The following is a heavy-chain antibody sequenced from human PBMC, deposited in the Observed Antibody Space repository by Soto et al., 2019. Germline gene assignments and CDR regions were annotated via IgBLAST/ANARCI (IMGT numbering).Heavy chain of an antibody. V-gene: IGHV1-8*01. Sequence: QVQLVQSGAEVKKPGASVKVSCKASGYTFTSYDINWVRQATGQGLEWMGWMNPNSGNTGYAQKFQGRVTMTRNTSISTAYRELSSLRSEDTAVYYCARLRPYYYGMDVWGQGTTVTVSS. CDR3: ARLRPYYYGMDV. J-gene: IGHJ6*02. D-gene: IGHD6-25*01. CDR2: MNPNSGNT. CDR1: GYTFTSYD.